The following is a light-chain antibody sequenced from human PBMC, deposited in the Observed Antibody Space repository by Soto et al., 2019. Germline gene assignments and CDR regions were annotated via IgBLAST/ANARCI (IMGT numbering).Light chain of an antibody. V-gene: IGKV1-5*03. J-gene: IGKJ1*01. Sequence: IHMTQAPSTLSGSVGDIVTITVRASQTISSWLAWYQQKPGKAPKLLIYKASTLKSGVPSRFSGSGSGTEFTLTISSLQPDDFAVYYCQQYGSSPRTFGQGTKVDIK. CDR3: QQYGSSPRT. CDR2: KAS. CDR1: QTISSW.